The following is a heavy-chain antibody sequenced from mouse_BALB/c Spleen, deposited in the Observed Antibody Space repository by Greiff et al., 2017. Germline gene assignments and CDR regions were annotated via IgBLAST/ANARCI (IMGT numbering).Heavy chain of an antibody. V-gene: IGHV5-4*02. CDR1: GFTFSDYY. D-gene: IGHD2-1*01. CDR2: ISDGGSYT. J-gene: IGHJ4*01. Sequence: EVKLVESGGGLVKPGGSLKLSCAASGFTFSDYYMYWVRQTPEKRLEWVATISDGGSYTYYPDSVKGRFTISRDNAKNNLYLQMSSLKSEDTAMYYCASGNPYYYAMDYWGQGTSVTVSS. CDR3: ASGNPYYYAMDY.